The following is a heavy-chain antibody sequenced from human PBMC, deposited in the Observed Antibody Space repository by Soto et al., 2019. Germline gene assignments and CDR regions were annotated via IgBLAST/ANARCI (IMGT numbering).Heavy chain of an antibody. J-gene: IGHJ6*03. CDR1: GGSFSGYQ. CDR2: INDSGNI. CDR3: ARGLILWFGELSRRGGYYYYMDV. D-gene: IGHD3-10*01. Sequence: QVQLQQWGAGLLKPSETLSLTCAVYGGSFSGYQWSWIRQTPGKGLEWIGEINDSGNINYNPSLKSRVTLFLNTPKEPISLKLSSVTAADTAVYYCARGLILWFGELSRRGGYYYYMDVWGKGTTVIVSS. V-gene: IGHV4-34*01.